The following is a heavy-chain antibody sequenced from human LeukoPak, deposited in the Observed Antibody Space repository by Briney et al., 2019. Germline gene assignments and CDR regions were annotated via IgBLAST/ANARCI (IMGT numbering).Heavy chain of an antibody. J-gene: IGHJ4*02. D-gene: IGHD1-26*01. CDR3: ARMASRRIVGATKADY. CDR1: GYTFTSYD. V-gene: IGHV1-8*01. CDR2: MNPNSGNT. Sequence: ASVKVSCKASGYTFTSYDINCVRQATGQGLEWMGWMNPNSGNTGYAQKFQGRVTMTRNTSISTAYMELSSLRSEDTAVYYCARMASRRIVGATKADYWGQGTLVTVSS.